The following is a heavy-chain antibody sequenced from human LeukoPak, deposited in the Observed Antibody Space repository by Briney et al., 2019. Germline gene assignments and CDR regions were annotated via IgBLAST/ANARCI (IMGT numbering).Heavy chain of an antibody. CDR1: GGSISSGGYY. D-gene: IGHD3-16*02. CDR3: ARRSELTFGGVIGYFDY. V-gene: IGHV4-31*03. Sequence: SQTLSLTCTVSGGSISSGGYYWSWIRQHPGKGLEWIGYIYYSGSTYYNPSLKSRVTISVDTSKNQFSLKLSSVTAADTAVYYCARRSELTFGGVIGYFDYWGQGTLVTVSS. J-gene: IGHJ4*02. CDR2: IYYSGST.